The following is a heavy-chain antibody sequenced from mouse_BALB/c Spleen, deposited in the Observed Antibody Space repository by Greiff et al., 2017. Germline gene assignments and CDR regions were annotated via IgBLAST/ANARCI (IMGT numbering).Heavy chain of an antibody. J-gene: IGHJ3*01. CDR3: ARHWGDYDGGFAY. V-gene: IGHV5-12-1*01. CDR2: ISSGGGST. D-gene: IGHD2-4*01. CDR1: GFAFSSYD. Sequence: EVMLVESGGGLVKPGGSLKLSCAASGFAFSSYDMSWVRQTPEKRLEWVAYISSGGGSTYYPDTVKGRFTISRDNAKNTLYLQMSSLKSEDTAMYYCARHWGDYDGGFAYWGQGTLVTVSA.